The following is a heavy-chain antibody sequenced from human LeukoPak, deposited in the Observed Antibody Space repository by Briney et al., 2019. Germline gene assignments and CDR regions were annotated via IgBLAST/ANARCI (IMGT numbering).Heavy chain of an antibody. Sequence: SGRSPRLSCAASGFSFSNFGMHWVRQAPGKGLEWVAIIWHDGSNSYYADSVKGRFTLSRDNSKNTLYLQMDSLRVEDTALYYCVRGEYSSSWHSEYFQHWGQGTLVTVSS. V-gene: IGHV3-33*01. CDR3: VRGEYSSSWHSEYFQH. D-gene: IGHD6-13*01. CDR1: GFSFSNFG. CDR2: IWHDGSNS. J-gene: IGHJ1*01.